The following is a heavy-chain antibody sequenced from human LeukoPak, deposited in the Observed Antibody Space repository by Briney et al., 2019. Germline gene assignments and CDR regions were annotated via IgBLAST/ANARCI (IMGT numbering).Heavy chain of an antibody. CDR3: ARDIVVVPAANYDAFDI. J-gene: IGHJ3*02. CDR1: GYTLTELS. V-gene: IGHV1-24*01. CDR2: FDPEDGET. Sequence: ASVKVSRKVSGYTLTELSMHWVRQAPGKGLEWMGGFDPEDGETIYAQKFQGRVTMTRDTSISTAYMELSRLRSDDTAVYYCARDIVVVPAANYDAFDIWGQGTMVTVSS. D-gene: IGHD2-2*01.